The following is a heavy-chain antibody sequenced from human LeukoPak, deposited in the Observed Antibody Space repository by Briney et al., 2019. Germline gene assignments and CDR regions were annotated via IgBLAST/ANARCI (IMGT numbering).Heavy chain of an antibody. Sequence: SETLSHTCTVSGGSISSSSYYWGWIRQPPGKGLEWIGSIYYSGSTYYNPSLKSRVTISVDTSKNQFSLKLSSVTAADTAVYYCARTYYVWGSYRSTYFDYWGQGTLVTVSS. CDR3: ARTYYVWGSYRSTYFDY. CDR2: IYYSGST. D-gene: IGHD3-16*02. V-gene: IGHV4-39*01. CDR1: GGSISSSSYY. J-gene: IGHJ4*02.